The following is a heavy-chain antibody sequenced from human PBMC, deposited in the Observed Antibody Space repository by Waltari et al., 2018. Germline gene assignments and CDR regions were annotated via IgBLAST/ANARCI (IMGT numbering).Heavy chain of an antibody. CDR3: ARGSMITFGGVIVGGDY. V-gene: IGHV1-2*02. CDR2: INPNSGGT. CDR1: GYTFTGYY. Sequence: QLVQSGAEVKKPGSSVKVSCKASGYTFTGYYMHWVRQAPGQGLEWMGWINPNSGGTNYAQKFQGRVTMTRDTSISTAYMELSRLRSDDTAVYYCARGSMITFGGVIVGGDYWGQGTLVTVSS. D-gene: IGHD3-16*02. J-gene: IGHJ4*02.